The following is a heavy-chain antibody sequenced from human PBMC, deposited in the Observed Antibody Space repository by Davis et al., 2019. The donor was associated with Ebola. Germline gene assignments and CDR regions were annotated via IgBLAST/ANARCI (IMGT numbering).Heavy chain of an antibody. CDR2: IYHSGST. Sequence: SETLSLTCTVSGYSINRGFTWGWIRQPPGKGLEWIGSIYHSGSTNYSPSLKSRVTISVDTSKNQFSLKLSSVTAADTAVYYCAGTGIFGFDYWGQGTLVTVSS. CDR1: GYSINRGFT. CDR3: AGTGIFGFDY. J-gene: IGHJ4*02. V-gene: IGHV4-38-2*02. D-gene: IGHD3-3*01.